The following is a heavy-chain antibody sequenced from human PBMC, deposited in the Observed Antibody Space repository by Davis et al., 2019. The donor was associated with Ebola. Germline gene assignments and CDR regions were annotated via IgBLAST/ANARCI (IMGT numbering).Heavy chain of an antibody. CDR3: ARVIRYTSSWYTSQFDS. Sequence: ETLSLTCAVYGGSFSGYYWSWVRQAPGKGLEWVANINQDGREKYYVDSVKGRFTISRANAKNSLYLQMNSLTAEDTAVYYCARVIRYTSSWYTSQFDSWGQGTLVTVSS. D-gene: IGHD6-13*01. CDR1: GGSFSGYY. CDR2: INQDGREK. V-gene: IGHV3-7*01. J-gene: IGHJ4*02.